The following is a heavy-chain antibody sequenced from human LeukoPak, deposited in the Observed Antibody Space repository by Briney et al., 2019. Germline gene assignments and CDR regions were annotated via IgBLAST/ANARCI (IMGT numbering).Heavy chain of an antibody. Sequence: SETLSLTCTVSGGSISSYYRSWIRQPPGKGLEWIGYIYYSGSTNYNPSLKSRVTISVDTSKNQFSLKLSSATAADTAVYYCARGTIFGVVTYYFDYWGQGTLVTVSS. V-gene: IGHV4-59*01. CDR1: GGSISSYY. CDR2: IYYSGST. CDR3: ARGTIFGVVTYYFDY. J-gene: IGHJ4*02. D-gene: IGHD3-3*01.